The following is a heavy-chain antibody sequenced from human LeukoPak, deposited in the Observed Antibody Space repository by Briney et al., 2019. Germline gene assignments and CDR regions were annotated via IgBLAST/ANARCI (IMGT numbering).Heavy chain of an antibody. D-gene: IGHD1-1*01. CDR3: ARRHNWNDGDY. CDR1: GGSISSSSYY. CDR2: IYYSGST. V-gene: IGHV4-39*01. J-gene: IGHJ4*02. Sequence: KPSETLSLTCTVSGGSISSSSYYWGWIRQPPGKWLEWIGSIYYSGSTYYNPSLKSRVTISVDTSKNQFSLKLSSVTAADTAVYYCARRHNWNDGDYWGQGTLVTVSS.